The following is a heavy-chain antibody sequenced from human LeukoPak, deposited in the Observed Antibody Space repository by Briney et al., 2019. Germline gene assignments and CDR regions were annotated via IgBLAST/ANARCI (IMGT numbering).Heavy chain of an antibody. D-gene: IGHD6-13*01. V-gene: IGHV5-51*01. CDR2: IYPGDSDT. CDR1: GSIFTTSW. Sequence: PGESLQISCKGSGSIFTTSWIGWVRQMPGKGLEWMGIIYPGDSDTRYSPSFEGQVIISVDKSISTAYLQWSSLKASDTAMYYCARTGYSTSWPTDWGQGTLVTVSS. CDR3: ARTGYSTSWPTD. J-gene: IGHJ4*02.